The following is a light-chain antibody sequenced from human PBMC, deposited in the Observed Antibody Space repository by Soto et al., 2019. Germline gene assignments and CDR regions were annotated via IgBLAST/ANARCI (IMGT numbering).Light chain of an antibody. CDR1: QSVRSN. CDR3: QQYNDWPLT. V-gene: IGKV3-15*01. CDR2: GAF. J-gene: IGKJ1*01. Sequence: VLTQPASVSGSPGQSITISCRASQSVRSNLAWYQQKPGQAPSLLIYGAFTRATGIPTRFSGTGSGTEFTLTISSLQSEDFALYYCQQYNDWPLTFGQGTKVDIK.